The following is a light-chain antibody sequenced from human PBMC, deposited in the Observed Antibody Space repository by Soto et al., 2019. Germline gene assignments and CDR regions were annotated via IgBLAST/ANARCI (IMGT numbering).Light chain of an antibody. CDR1: QSVSSY. J-gene: IGKJ2*01. V-gene: IGKV3-11*01. Sequence: EIVLTQSPATLSLSPGERATLSCRASQSVSSYLAWYQQKPGQAPRLLIYDASNRATGIPARFSGSGSGTDITLTISSLEPEDFAVYFCQQRSNWPPMYTFGQGTKLEIK. CDR2: DAS. CDR3: QQRSNWPPMYT.